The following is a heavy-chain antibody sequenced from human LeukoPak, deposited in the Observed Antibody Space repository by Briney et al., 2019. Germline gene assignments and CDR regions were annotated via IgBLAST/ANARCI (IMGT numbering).Heavy chain of an antibody. D-gene: IGHD3-10*01. V-gene: IGHV4-39*01. CDR2: IYYSGTT. CDR3: ASYMIRGPYHFDF. CDR1: GGSISSTDYY. Sequence: SETPSLTCTVSGGSISSTDYYWAWVRQPPGKGLQLLGSIYYSGTTYYKPSLKSRVTISVDTSKNQFSLKVTSVTAADTAVYFCASYMIRGPYHFDFWGQETLVSVSS. J-gene: IGHJ4*02.